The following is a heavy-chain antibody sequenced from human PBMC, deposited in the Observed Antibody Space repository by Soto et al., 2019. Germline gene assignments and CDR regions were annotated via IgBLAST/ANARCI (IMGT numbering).Heavy chain of an antibody. CDR2: IKRKTDGGTT. V-gene: IGHV3-15*01. D-gene: IGHD4-17*01. CDR1: GFTFSNAW. CDR3: TQNDYGEGFHI. Sequence: GGSLRLSCAASGFTFSNAWMSWVRQAPGKGLEWVGRIKRKTDGGTTDYAAPVKGRFTISRDDSKNTLYLQMNSLKTEDTAVYYCTQNDYGEGFHIWGQGTMVTVSS. J-gene: IGHJ3*02.